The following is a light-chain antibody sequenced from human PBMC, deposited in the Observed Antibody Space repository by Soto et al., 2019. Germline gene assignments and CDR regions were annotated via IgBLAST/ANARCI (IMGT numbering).Light chain of an antibody. J-gene: IGKJ1*01. CDR3: QKCNSTPPT. V-gene: IGKV1-39*01. CDR2: AAP. Sequence: DIQMTQSPSSLSASVGDRVTITCRASQNISSYLDWYQQKPGKVPKLLIYAAPSLQRGVPSRFSGSGSGTDFTLTISSLQPEDFATYYCQKCNSTPPTFGQGTKVEIK. CDR1: QNISSY.